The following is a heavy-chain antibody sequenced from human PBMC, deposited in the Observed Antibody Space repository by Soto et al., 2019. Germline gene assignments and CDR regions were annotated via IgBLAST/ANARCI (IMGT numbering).Heavy chain of an antibody. CDR2: IYYSGST. CDR3: ARGLLKLVSKMGYMDV. CDR1: GGSISSYY. Sequence: SETLSLTCTVSGGSISSYYWSWIRQPPGKGLEWIGYIYYSGSTNYNPSLKSRVTISVDTSKNQFSLKLSSVTAADTAVYYCARGLLKLVSKMGYMDVWGKGTTVTVSS. D-gene: IGHD6-13*01. J-gene: IGHJ6*03. V-gene: IGHV4-59*01.